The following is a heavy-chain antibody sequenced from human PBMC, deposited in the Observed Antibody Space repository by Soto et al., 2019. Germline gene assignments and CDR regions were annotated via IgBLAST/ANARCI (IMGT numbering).Heavy chain of an antibody. Sequence: GGSLRLSCAASGFTFTRYSMNWVRQAPGKGLEWVSSISSTTNYIYYADSMKGRFTVSRDNAKNSVYLEMNSLSAEDTALYYCARESEDLTSNFDYWGQGTLVTVSS. V-gene: IGHV3-21*01. J-gene: IGHJ4*02. CDR3: ARESEDLTSNFDY. CDR2: ISSTTNYI. CDR1: GFTFTRYS.